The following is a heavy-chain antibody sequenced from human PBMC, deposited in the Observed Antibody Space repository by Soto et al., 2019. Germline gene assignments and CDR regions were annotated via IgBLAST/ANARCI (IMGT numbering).Heavy chain of an antibody. CDR3: ATGFSRAWHDGY. CDR1: GFTFSDAW. Sequence: EVQLVESGGGLVEPGGSLRLSCAASGFTFSDAWMNWVRQAPGKGLEWVGLIKRKIDGETTKYAAPVQGRFIITRDDSGRMMHLQMNSLKVEDTAVYYCATGFSRAWHDGYWGQGNLVTVAS. D-gene: IGHD1-1*01. CDR2: IKRKIDGETT. J-gene: IGHJ4*02. V-gene: IGHV3-15*06.